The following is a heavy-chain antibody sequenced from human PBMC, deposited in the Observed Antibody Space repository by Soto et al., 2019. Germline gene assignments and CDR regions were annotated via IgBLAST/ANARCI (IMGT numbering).Heavy chain of an antibody. D-gene: IGHD6-19*01. CDR2: ISAYNGNT. Sequence: EASVKVSCKASGYSFTSYGISWVRQAPGQGLEWMGWISAYNGNTNYAQKLQGRVTMTTDTSTSTAYMELRSLRSDDTAVYYCARVAVAGTRWFDPWGQGTLVTVSS. V-gene: IGHV1-18*01. CDR1: GYSFTSYG. CDR3: ARVAVAGTRWFDP. J-gene: IGHJ5*02.